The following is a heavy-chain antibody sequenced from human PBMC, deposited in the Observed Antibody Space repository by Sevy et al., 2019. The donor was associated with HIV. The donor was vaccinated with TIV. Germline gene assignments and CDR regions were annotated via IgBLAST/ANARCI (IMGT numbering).Heavy chain of an antibody. V-gene: IGHV3-7*01. D-gene: IGHD3-3*01. CDR3: ASLREKKLVIIPSFAFDM. J-gene: IGHJ3*02. Sequence: WGSLRLSCTASGFTFNRYWMSWVRQTPGKELEWVANVKQDGSEQYYVNSLKGRFTISRDNAKNSLYLQMNSLRAEDTAVYYCASLREKKLVIIPSFAFDMWGQGTLVTVSS. CDR1: GFTFNRYW. CDR2: VKQDGSEQ.